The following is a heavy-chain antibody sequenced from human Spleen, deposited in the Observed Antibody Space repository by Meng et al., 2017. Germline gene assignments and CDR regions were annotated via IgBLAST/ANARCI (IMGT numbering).Heavy chain of an antibody. CDR1: GDTFTYYH. CDR2: NNPRDGGT. CDR3: AINTETTQGDY. V-gene: IGHV1-46*03. D-gene: IGHD4-11*01. J-gene: IGHJ4*02. Sequence: QVQLVQSGAEVMKPGASVKVSCKASGDTFTYYHIHWVRQAPGQGLEWVGINNPRDGGTWYAQNFQGRVTMTRDTSTTTVYMELSSLRSEDTAVYYCAINTETTQGDYWGQGTLVTVSS.